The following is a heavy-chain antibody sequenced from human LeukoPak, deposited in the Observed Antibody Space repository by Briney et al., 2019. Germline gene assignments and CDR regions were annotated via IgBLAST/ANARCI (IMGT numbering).Heavy chain of an antibody. J-gene: IGHJ6*03. D-gene: IGHD5-18*01. CDR1: GGSISSSSYY. CDR2: IYYSGST. V-gene: IGHV4-39*07. CDR3: ARGYSYGSGPYYYYYYMDV. Sequence: PSETLSLTCTVSGGSISSSSYYWGWIRQPPGKGLEWIGSIYYSGSTNYNPSLKSRVTISVDTSKNQFSLKLSSVTAADTAVYYCARGYSYGSGPYYYYYYMDVWGKGTTVTISS.